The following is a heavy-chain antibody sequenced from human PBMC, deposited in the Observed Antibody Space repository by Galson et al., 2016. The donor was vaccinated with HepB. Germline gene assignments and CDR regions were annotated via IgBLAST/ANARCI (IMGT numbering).Heavy chain of an antibody. D-gene: IGHD5-12*01. Sequence: SETLSPTCGVYGESFSGSFWTWIRQSPGKGLEWIGEIDQSGNSIYNPSLKSRVTISLEPSKNHFSLRLNSVTAADTAVYYCARHRRLQYYYYFGLDIWGQGTTVTVSS. CDR2: IDQSGNS. CDR3: ARHRRLQYYYYFGLDI. J-gene: IGHJ6*02. V-gene: IGHV4-34*01. CDR1: GESFSGSF.